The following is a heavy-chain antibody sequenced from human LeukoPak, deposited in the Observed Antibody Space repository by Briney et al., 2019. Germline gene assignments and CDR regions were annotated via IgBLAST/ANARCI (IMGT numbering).Heavy chain of an antibody. CDR1: GFTFDDYA. V-gene: IGHV3-9*01. CDR2: ISWNSGSI. J-gene: IGHJ4*02. D-gene: IGHD5-24*01. Sequence: GRSLRLSCAASGFTFDDYAMHWVRQAPGKGLEWVSGISWNSGSIGYADSVKGRFTISRDNAKNSLYLQMNSLRAEDTALYYCAKALLDGYSAGFDYWGQGTLVTVSS. CDR3: AKALLDGYSAGFDY.